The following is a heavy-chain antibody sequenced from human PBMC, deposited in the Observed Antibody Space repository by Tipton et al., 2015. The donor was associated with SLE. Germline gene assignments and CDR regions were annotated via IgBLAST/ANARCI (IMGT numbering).Heavy chain of an antibody. V-gene: IGHV4-30-2*01. Sequence: TLSLTCAVSGGSISSGGYSWSWIRQPPGKGLEWIGYIYHSGSTYYNPSLKSRVTISVDRSKNQFSLKLSSVTAADTAVYYCARGVAGPYFDYWGQGTLVTVSS. J-gene: IGHJ4*02. CDR1: GGSISSGGYS. CDR3: ARGVAGPYFDY. CDR2: IYHSGST.